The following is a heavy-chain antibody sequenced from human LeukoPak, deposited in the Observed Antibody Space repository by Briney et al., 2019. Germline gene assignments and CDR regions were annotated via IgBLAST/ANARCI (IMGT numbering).Heavy chain of an antibody. Sequence: GASVKVSCTASGYTFTGYYMHWVRQAPGQGLEWMGWINPNSGGTNYAQKFQGRVTMTRDTSISTAYMELSRLRSDDTAVYYCARVKVVVTPSPFDYWGQGTLVTVSS. J-gene: IGHJ4*02. D-gene: IGHD2-21*02. V-gene: IGHV1-2*02. CDR3: ARVKVVVTPSPFDY. CDR1: GYTFTGYY. CDR2: INPNSGGT.